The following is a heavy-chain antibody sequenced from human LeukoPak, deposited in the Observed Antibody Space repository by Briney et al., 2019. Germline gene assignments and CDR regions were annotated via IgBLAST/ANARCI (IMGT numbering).Heavy chain of an antibody. CDR1: GFTFSDYW. CDR3: ARFSRVPAAPFDY. D-gene: IGHD2-2*01. V-gene: IGHV3-74*01. Sequence: PGGSLRLSCVASGFTFSDYWMHWVRQAAGKGLVWVSRINPDGSSTDYADSVKGRFTISRDNAKNTLYLQMNSLRAEDTAVYYCARFSRVPAAPFDYWGQGTLVTVSS. J-gene: IGHJ4*02. CDR2: INPDGSST.